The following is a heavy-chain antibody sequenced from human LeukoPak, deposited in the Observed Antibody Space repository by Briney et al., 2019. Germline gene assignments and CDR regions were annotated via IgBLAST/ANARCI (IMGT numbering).Heavy chain of an antibody. V-gene: IGHV1-2*02. CDR2: INPNSGGT. Sequence: ASVKVSCKASGYTFTGYYMHWVRQAPGQGPEWMGWINPNSGGTNYAQKFRGRVTMTRDTSISTAYMELSRLRSDDTAVYYCARDRPYSGSYSLHYYYYMDVWGKGTTVTVSS. CDR3: ARDRPYSGSYSLHYYYYMDV. D-gene: IGHD1-26*01. J-gene: IGHJ6*03. CDR1: GYTFTGYY.